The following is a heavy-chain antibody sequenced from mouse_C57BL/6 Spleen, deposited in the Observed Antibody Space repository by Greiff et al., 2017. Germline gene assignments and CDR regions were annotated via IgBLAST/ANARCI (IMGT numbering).Heavy chain of an antibody. CDR3: ARYWGGFDY. J-gene: IGHJ2*01. CDR2: ISNKANGYTT. Sequence: EVKLQESGGGLVQPGGSLSLSCAASGFTFTDYYMSWVRQPPGKALEWLGFISNKANGYTTEYSASVKGRFTISRDNSQSILYLQMNALRAEDSATYYCARYWGGFDYWGQGTTLTVSS. CDR1: GFTFTDYY. V-gene: IGHV7-3*01.